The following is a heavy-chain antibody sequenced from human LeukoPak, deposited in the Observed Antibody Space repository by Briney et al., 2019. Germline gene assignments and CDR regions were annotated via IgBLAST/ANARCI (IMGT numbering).Heavy chain of an antibody. V-gene: IGHV3-21*01. CDR3: ARDGGAGDCDTNC. Sequence: GGSLRLSCAASGFTFSSYSMNWVRQAPGKGLEWVSSISSSSSYIYYADSVKGRFTISRDNAKNSLYLQMNSLRAEDTAVYYCARDGGAGDCDTNCRGQGTLVTVSS. D-gene: IGHD2-21*02. CDR1: GFTFSSYS. J-gene: IGHJ4*02. CDR2: ISSSSSYI.